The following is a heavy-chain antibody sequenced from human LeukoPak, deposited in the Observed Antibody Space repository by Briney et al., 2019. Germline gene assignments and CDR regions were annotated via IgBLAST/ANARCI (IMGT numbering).Heavy chain of an antibody. D-gene: IGHD6-6*01. CDR1: GFTCSSYS. J-gene: IGHJ4*02. CDR2: ISDDGSNE. Sequence: GGSLRRSCAASGFTCSSYSMHWVRQAPGKGLEWVALISDDGSNEQFADSVKGRFTVSRDSSKNTVYLQMNSLRAEDTAMYYCARDHQVSYFDLWGQGTLVTVSS. V-gene: IGHV3-30*04. CDR3: ARDHQVSYFDL.